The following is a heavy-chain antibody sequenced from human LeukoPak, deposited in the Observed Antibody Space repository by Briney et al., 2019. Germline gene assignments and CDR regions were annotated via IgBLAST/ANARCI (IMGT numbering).Heavy chain of an antibody. Sequence: GGSLTPSCAASGFTFSSYWMSWVRQVPGEVREWVANIKKDGSEKYYVDSVKGRFTISRDNAKNSLYLQMNSLRAEDTAVYYCARSTSILEWLFNYWGQRTLVTVSS. CDR1: GFTFSSYW. CDR3: ARSTSILEWLFNY. D-gene: IGHD3-3*01. J-gene: IGHJ4*02. V-gene: IGHV3-7*01. CDR2: IKKDGSEK.